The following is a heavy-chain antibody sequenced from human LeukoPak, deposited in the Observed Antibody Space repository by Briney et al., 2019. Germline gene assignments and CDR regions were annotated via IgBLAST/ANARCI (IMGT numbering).Heavy chain of an antibody. CDR1: GGTFNSYA. J-gene: IGHJ6*03. V-gene: IGHV1-69*05. CDR3: ASGSLGDGYGVGDYYQYMDF. Sequence: SVKVSCKASGGTFNSYAISWVRQAPGQGLEWMGGIMPLFGTANYAQEFQGRVTFTTDESASTAYMEVSSLRSEDTAVYYCASGSLGDGYGVGDYYQYMDFWGKGTTVTVSS. D-gene: IGHD5-24*01. CDR2: IMPLFGTA.